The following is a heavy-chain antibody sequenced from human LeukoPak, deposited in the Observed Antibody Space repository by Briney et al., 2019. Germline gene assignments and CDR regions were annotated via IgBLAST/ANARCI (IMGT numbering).Heavy chain of an antibody. V-gene: IGHV1-18*01. J-gene: IGHJ5*02. CDR1: GYTFTSYG. Sequence: ASVKVSCKASGYTFTSYGISWVRQAPGQGLEWMGWISAYNGNTNYAQKLQGRVTMTTDTSTSTAYMELRSLRSDGTAVYYCARVGVLLWFGELEGMNWFDPWGQGTLVTVSS. CDR2: ISAYNGNT. CDR3: ARVGVLLWFGELEGMNWFDP. D-gene: IGHD3-10*01.